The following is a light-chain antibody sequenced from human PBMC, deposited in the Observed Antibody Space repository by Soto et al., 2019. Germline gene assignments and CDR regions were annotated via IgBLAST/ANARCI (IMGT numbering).Light chain of an antibody. CDR2: GAS. CDR1: QSVSSTY. CDR3: QHFVNSLTWT. V-gene: IGKV3-20*01. J-gene: IGKJ1*01. Sequence: MVFNRSLGPLSLYPGERATLSSGATQSVSSTYLIGYQQKPGQDPRILIYGASSRATAVPDRFSGGGSGTDFTLTISRLEPEDFAVYYCQHFVNSLTWTFGQGTMVDVK.